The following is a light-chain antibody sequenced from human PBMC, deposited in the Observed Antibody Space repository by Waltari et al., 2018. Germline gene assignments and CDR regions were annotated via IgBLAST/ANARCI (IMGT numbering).Light chain of an antibody. CDR1: QGISNN. V-gene: IGKV1-39*01. Sequence: DIQMTQSPSSLSASVGDRVTITCRASQGISNNLNWYQQKPRKAPKLLIYGASTLQSGIPSLFSGSGSGTDFTLTISSLQPEDIATYYCQQSYSTPFTFGPGTKVDIK. CDR2: GAS. J-gene: IGKJ3*01. CDR3: QQSYSTPFT.